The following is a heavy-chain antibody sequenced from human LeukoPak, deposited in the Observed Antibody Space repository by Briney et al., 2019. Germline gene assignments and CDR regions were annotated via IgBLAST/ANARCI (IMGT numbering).Heavy chain of an antibody. Sequence: GGSLRLSCAASGFTFSNYAMTWVRQAPGKGLEWVSTIRNNGATTDYADSVKGRFTISRDNSKNTLYLQMNSLRAEDTAVYYCAKVYHDSGCLIDYWGQGTLVTVSS. V-gene: IGHV3-23*01. CDR1: GFTFSNYA. CDR2: IRNNGATT. D-gene: IGHD6-19*01. J-gene: IGHJ4*02. CDR3: AKVYHDSGCLIDY.